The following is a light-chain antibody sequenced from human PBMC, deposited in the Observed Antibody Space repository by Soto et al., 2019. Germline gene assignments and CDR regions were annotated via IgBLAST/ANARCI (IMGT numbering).Light chain of an antibody. V-gene: IGKV3-15*01. Sequence: EIVLTQSPGTLSLSPVERATLSCMASQSVSSGYLAWYQQKPGQAPRLLIYGASPRATGIPARFSGSGSGTEFTLTISSLQSEDFAVYYCQQYNNWPSITFGQGTRLEIK. J-gene: IGKJ5*01. CDR2: GAS. CDR3: QQYNNWPSIT. CDR1: QSVSSGY.